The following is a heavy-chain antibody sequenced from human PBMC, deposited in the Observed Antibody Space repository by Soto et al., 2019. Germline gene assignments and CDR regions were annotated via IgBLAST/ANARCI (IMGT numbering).Heavy chain of an antibody. CDR3: ARLNTVGYCIGGSCYERIGSLFDY. CDR2: IIPIFGTA. CDR1: GGTFSSYA. Sequence: VASVKVSCKASGGTFSSYAISWVRQAPGQGLEWMGGIIPIFGTANYAQKFQGRVTITADESTSTAYMELSSLRSEDTAVYYCARLNTVGYCIGGSCYERIGSLFDYWGQGTLVTVSS. V-gene: IGHV1-69*13. D-gene: IGHD2-15*01. J-gene: IGHJ4*02.